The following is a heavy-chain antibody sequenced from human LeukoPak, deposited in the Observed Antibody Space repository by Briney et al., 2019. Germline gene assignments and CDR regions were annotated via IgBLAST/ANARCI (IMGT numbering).Heavy chain of an antibody. CDR2: IYYSGST. CDR3: ARVHYDSSGYYGPAFDI. CDR1: GGSISSYY. Sequence: SETLSPTCTVSGGSISSYYWSWIRQPPGKGLEWIGYIYYSGSTNYNPSLKSRVTISVDTSKNQFSLKLSSVTAADTAVYYCARVHYDSSGYYGPAFDIWGQGTMVTVSS. V-gene: IGHV4-59*01. D-gene: IGHD3-22*01. J-gene: IGHJ3*02.